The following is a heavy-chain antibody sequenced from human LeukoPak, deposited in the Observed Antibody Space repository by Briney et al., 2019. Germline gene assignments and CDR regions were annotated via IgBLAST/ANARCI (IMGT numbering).Heavy chain of an antibody. Sequence: SETLSLTCTVSGGSISSYYWSWIRQPAGKGLEWIRRIYTSGSTNYNPSLKSRVTMSVDTSKNQFSLKLSSVTAADTAVYYCARDGIDYCSGGSCYSYFDYWGRGTLVTVSS. CDR3: ARDGIDYCSGGSCYSYFDY. CDR2: IYTSGST. J-gene: IGHJ4*02. V-gene: IGHV4-4*07. D-gene: IGHD2-15*01. CDR1: GGSISSYY.